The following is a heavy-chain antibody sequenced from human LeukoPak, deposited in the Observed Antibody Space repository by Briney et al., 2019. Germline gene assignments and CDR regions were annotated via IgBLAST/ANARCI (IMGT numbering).Heavy chain of an antibody. J-gene: IGHJ4*02. CDR2: IKHDGSEK. Sequence: SGGSLRLSCAASGFTFSSYWMSWVRQAPGKGLEWVANIKHDGSEKYYVDSVKGRFAISSDNGKNSLYLQMNSLRVEDMAVYYCARAPREWLLGYHFEYWGQGTLVTVSS. CDR3: ARAPREWLLGYHFEY. V-gene: IGHV3-7*01. CDR1: GFTFSSYW. D-gene: IGHD3-3*01.